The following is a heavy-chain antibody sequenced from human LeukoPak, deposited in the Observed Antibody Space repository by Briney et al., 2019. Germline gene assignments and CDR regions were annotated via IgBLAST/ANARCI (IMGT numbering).Heavy chain of an antibody. V-gene: IGHV3-23*01. Sequence: PGGSLRLSCAASGFTFSSNAMSWVRQAPGKGLEWVSAISGSGGSTYYADSVKGRFTISRDNSKNTLYLQMNSLRAEDTAVYYCAKCTGSRSTKYYYYGMDVWGQGTTVTVSS. D-gene: IGHD3-10*01. CDR1: GFTFSSNA. J-gene: IGHJ6*02. CDR2: ISGSGGST. CDR3: AKCTGSRSTKYYYYGMDV.